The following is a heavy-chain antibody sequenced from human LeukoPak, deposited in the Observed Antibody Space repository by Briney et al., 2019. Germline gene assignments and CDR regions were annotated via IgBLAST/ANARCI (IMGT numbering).Heavy chain of an antibody. CDR1: GFDFSSNW. CDR3: AKDHYWSIDY. CDR2: IKGDGVST. V-gene: IGHV3-74*01. Sequence: GGSQRPSCAASGFDFSSNWMHWVRHAPGQGLVWVSRIKGDGVSTNYADSVKGRFTISRDIAKNTLYLQMNSLRAEDTGVYYCAKDHYWSIDYWGRGTLVTVSS. J-gene: IGHJ4*02. D-gene: IGHD3-3*01.